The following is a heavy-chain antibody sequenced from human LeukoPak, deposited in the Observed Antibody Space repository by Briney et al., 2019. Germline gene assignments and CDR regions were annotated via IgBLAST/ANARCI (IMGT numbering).Heavy chain of an antibody. D-gene: IGHD6-6*01. Sequence: GASVKVSCKASGYTFNSYDISWVRQAPGQGLEWMGWISAYNGNTNYAQELQGRVTMTADTSTSTAYMELRSLRSDDTAVYYCAMPHSSSGPFGSHYFDYWGQGTLVTVSS. J-gene: IGHJ4*02. CDR1: GYTFNSYD. CDR2: ISAYNGNT. CDR3: AMPHSSSGPFGSHYFDY. V-gene: IGHV1-18*01.